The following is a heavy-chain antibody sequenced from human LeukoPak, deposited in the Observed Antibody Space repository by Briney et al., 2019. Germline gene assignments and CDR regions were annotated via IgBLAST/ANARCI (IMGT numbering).Heavy chain of an antibody. J-gene: IGHJ4*02. D-gene: IGHD3-22*01. Sequence: ASVKVSCKASGYTFTGYYMHWVRQAPGQGLEWMGWISPNSGGTNYAQKFQGRVTMTRDTSISTAYMELSRLRSDDTAVYYCARLDYYDSSGYSGTRDYWGQGNLVTVSS. CDR2: ISPNSGGT. CDR3: ARLDYYDSSGYSGTRDY. V-gene: IGHV1-2*02. CDR1: GYTFTGYY.